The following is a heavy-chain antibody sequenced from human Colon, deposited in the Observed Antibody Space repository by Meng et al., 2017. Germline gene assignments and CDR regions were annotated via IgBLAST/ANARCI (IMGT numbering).Heavy chain of an antibody. CDR1: GGSVSSYNW. CDR2: IYHNGNT. J-gene: IGHJ4*02. CDR3: ARAGTYSLDF. V-gene: IGHV4-4*02. Sequence: SETLSLTCAVSGGSVSSYNWWSLLRQAPGKGLEWIGEIYHNGNTNYNPSLKSRVTMSVDNSKSEFYLRLSSVTAADTAMYYGARAGTYSLDFWGQGTLVTVSS. D-gene: IGHD1/OR15-1a*01.